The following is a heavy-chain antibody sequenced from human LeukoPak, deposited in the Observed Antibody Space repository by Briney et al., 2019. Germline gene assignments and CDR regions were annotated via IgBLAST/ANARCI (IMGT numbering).Heavy chain of an antibody. V-gene: IGHV3-21*01. CDR1: GFTFSSYA. D-gene: IGHD6-25*01. CDR2: ITSSSSYI. Sequence: GGSLRLSCAASGFTFSSYAMSWVRQAPGKGLEWVSSITSSSSYIYYADSVKGRFTISRDNAKNSLYLQMNSLRAEDTAVYYCAREVAVGAAVDYWGQGTLVTVSS. J-gene: IGHJ4*02. CDR3: AREVAVGAAVDY.